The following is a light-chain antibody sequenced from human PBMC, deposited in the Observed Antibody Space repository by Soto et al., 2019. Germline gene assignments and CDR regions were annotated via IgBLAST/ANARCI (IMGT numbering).Light chain of an antibody. V-gene: IGKV3-15*01. CDR1: QSVSSN. J-gene: IGKJ5*01. CDR2: GAS. CDR3: QQRSNWLT. Sequence: ETLMTQSPANLSVSPGERAALSCRASQSVSSNLAWYKQKPGQAPRLLIHGASTRATGFPARLSGSGSGTEFTLTISSMKSEDFAVYYCQQRSNWLTFGHGTRLEIK.